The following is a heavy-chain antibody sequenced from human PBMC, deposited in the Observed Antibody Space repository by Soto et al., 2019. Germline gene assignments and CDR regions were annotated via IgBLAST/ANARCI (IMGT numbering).Heavy chain of an antibody. CDR2: IYYSGST. CDR3: ARSGAYYDILTGYSPGPHFDY. Sequence: NPSETLSLTCTVSGGSISSGGYYWSWIRQHPGKGLEWIGYIYYSGSTYYNPSLKSRVTISVDTSKNQFSLKLSSVTAADTAVYYCARSGAYYDILTGYSPGPHFDYWGQGTLVTVSS. V-gene: IGHV4-31*02. D-gene: IGHD3-9*01. J-gene: IGHJ4*02. CDR1: GGSISSGGYY.